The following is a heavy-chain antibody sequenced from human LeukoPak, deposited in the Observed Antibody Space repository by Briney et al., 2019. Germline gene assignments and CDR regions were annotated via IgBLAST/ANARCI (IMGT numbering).Heavy chain of an antibody. CDR3: ARGVEMATSLYDY. Sequence: GASLQISCKGSGSIFTSYWIGWVRQLPGKGVEWMGIIYPGDSDTRYSPSFQGQVTISADKSISTAYLRWSSLKASDTAMYYCARGVEMATSLYDYWGQGTLVTVSS. CDR2: IYPGDSDT. V-gene: IGHV5-51*01. D-gene: IGHD5-24*01. CDR1: GSIFTSYW. J-gene: IGHJ4*02.